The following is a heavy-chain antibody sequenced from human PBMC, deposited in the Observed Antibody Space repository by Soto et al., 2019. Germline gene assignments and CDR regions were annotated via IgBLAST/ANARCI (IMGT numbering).Heavy chain of an antibody. Sequence: PSETLSLTCTVSGGSISSYYWSWIRQPPGKGLEWIGYIYYSGSTNYNPSLKSRVTISVDTSKNQFSLKLSSVTAADTAVYYCARRVPYYYDSSGYFDYWGQGTLVTVSS. V-gene: IGHV4-59*08. CDR3: ARRVPYYYDSSGYFDY. CDR2: IYYSGST. D-gene: IGHD3-22*01. CDR1: GGSISSYY. J-gene: IGHJ4*02.